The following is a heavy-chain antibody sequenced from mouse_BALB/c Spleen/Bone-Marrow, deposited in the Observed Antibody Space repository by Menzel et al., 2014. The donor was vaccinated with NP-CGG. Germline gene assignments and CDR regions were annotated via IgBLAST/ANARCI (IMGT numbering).Heavy chain of an antibody. V-gene: IGHV1-63*02. CDR2: IYPGGDYT. Sequence: LQQSGAELVRPGTSEKISCKASGYTFTNYWLGWVKHRSGPGLAWIGDIYPGGDYTKYNEKFKGKSTLTADTSSSTAYMQLSSLESEDSAVYFCARRGTGVDYWGQGTTLTVPS. J-gene: IGHJ2*01. CDR1: GYTFTNYW. D-gene: IGHD4-1*01. CDR3: ARRGTGVDY.